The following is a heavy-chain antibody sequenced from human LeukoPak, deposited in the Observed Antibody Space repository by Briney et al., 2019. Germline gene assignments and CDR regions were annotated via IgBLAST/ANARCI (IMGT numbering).Heavy chain of an antibody. Sequence: SVKVSCKASGGSFSSHAINWVRQAPGQGLEWMGGIIPIFGTANYAQKFQDRVTITAVESMSTVYMELSSLGSEDTAVYYCARGWLAESTVVTPYNYWGQGTLVTDSS. D-gene: IGHD4-23*01. V-gene: IGHV1-69*13. CDR2: IIPIFGTA. CDR1: GGSFSSHA. CDR3: ARGWLAESTVVTPYNY. J-gene: IGHJ4*02.